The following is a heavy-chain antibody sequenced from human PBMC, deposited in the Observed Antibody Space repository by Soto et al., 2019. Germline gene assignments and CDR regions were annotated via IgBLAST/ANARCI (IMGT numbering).Heavy chain of an antibody. Sequence: QVQLVQSGAEVKKPGASVKVSCKASVYTFMSYGISWVRKAPGQGLEWMGWISSYNGNTNDAQKLQGRVTMTTDTSTTTAYMELRSLRCADTAVYYCARDRPTSSIRARDYYYAMDVWGQGTTVTVSS. CDR3: ARDRPTSSIRARDYYYAMDV. V-gene: IGHV1-18*01. CDR2: ISSYNGNT. CDR1: VYTFMSYG. J-gene: IGHJ6*02. D-gene: IGHD6-6*01.